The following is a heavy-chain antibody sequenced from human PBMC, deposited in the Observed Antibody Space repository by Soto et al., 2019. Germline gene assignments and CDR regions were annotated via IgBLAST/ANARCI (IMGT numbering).Heavy chain of an antibody. CDR1: GFTFSSFA. CDR3: ATGRGEGIHHDVVQAFDV. D-gene: IGHD3-16*01. CDR2: ISYDGNTD. Sequence: QVQLVESGGGVDQPGKSLRLSCAASGFTFSSFAMHWVRQAPGKGLEWVAVISYDGNTDHYADSVMGRFTVSRDNSKNTLLLQMNSLRTEDTAVYYCATGRGEGIHHDVVQAFDVWGQATMVTVSS. J-gene: IGHJ3*01. V-gene: IGHV3-30-3*01.